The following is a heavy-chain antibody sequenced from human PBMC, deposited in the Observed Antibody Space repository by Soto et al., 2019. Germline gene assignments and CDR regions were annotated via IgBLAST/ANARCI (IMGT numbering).Heavy chain of an antibody. CDR2: IYYSGST. J-gene: IGHJ5*02. Sequence: SETLSLTCTVSGGSISSSSYYWGWIRQPPGKGLEWIGSIYYSGSTYYNPSLKSRVTISVDTSRNQFSLKVNSVTAADTAVYYCARRAVVAVTGSLDNWLDPWGQGILVTVPQ. CDR1: GGSISSSSYY. V-gene: IGHV4-39*07. D-gene: IGHD2-21*01. CDR3: ARRAVVAVTGSLDNWLDP.